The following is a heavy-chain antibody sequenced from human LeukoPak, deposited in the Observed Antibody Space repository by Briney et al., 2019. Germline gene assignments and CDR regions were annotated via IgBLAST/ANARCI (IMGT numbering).Heavy chain of an antibody. J-gene: IGHJ4*02. CDR2: INPNSGDT. V-gene: IGHV1-2*02. D-gene: IGHD1-26*01. Sequence: GASVKVSCKASGYTFTNYYIHWVRQAPGQGLEWMGWINPNSGDTKYAQKLQGRVTMTKDTSISTAYMDLSWLKSDDTAVYFCARDASGAYWGQGTLITVSS. CDR3: ARDASGAY. CDR1: GYTFTNYY.